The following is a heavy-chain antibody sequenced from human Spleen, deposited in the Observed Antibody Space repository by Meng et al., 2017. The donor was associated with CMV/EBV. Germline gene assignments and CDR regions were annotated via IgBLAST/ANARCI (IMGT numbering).Heavy chain of an antibody. D-gene: IGHD3-10*01. CDR2: INWNGGST. Sequence: GESLKISCAASGFTFDDYGMSWVRQAPGKGLEWVSGINWNGGSTGYADSVKGRFTISRDNAKNSLYLQMNSLRVEDTALYYCARMPRSTYGIFHFDYWGQGALVTVSS. CDR1: GFTFDDYG. J-gene: IGHJ4*02. V-gene: IGHV3-20*04. CDR3: ARMPRSTYGIFHFDY.